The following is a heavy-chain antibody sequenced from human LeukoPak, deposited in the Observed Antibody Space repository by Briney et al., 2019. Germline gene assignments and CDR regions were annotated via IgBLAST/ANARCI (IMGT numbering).Heavy chain of an antibody. V-gene: IGHV3-21*01. D-gene: IGHD6-19*01. CDR2: ISSSSAYI. CDR3: ARGDSSGWYGGGYYFDY. J-gene: IGHJ4*02. CDR1: GFTFTAYS. Sequence: GGSLRLSCAASGFTFTAYSFNWVRQAPGKGLEWVSSISSSSAYIHYADSVKGRFTISRDNAKNSLYLQMNNLRAEDTAVYYCARGDSSGWYGGGYYFDYWGQGTLVTVSS.